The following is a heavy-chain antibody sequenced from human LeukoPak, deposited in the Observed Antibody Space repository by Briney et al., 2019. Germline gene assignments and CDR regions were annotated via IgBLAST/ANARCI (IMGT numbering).Heavy chain of an antibody. J-gene: IGHJ4*02. D-gene: IGHD2-21*02. CDR3: ARGTYCGGDCYKVAIFDY. CDR2: ISSSSSYI. V-gene: IGHV3-21*01. Sequence: PGGSLRLSCAASGFTVTTNYMSWVRQAPGKGLEWVSSISSSSSYIYYADSVKGRFTISRDNAKNSLYLQMNSLRAEDTAVYYCARGTYCGGDCYKVAIFDYWGQGTLVTVSS. CDR1: GFTVTTNY.